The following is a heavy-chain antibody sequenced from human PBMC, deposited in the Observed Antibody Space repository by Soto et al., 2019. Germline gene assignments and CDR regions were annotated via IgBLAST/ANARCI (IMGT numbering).Heavy chain of an antibody. J-gene: IGHJ4*02. Sequence: EVQLVQSGAEVRKPGESLKISCKGYGYSFPTYWIGWVRHMPGKGLEWMGIIYPDDSNTRYSPSFQGQVTISADKSITTAYLQWSSLKASDSAIYYCARMGTPTVIGISDYWGQGTLVTVSS. D-gene: IGHD2-21*01. CDR1: GYSFPTYW. V-gene: IGHV5-51*01. CDR2: IYPDDSNT. CDR3: ARMGTPTVIGISDY.